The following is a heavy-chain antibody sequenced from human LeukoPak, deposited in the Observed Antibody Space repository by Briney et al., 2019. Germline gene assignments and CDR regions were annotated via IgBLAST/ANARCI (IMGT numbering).Heavy chain of an antibody. CDR1: GGSISNYY. V-gene: IGHV4-59*01. J-gene: IGHJ6*02. D-gene: IGHD4-17*01. Sequence: SETLSLTCTLSGGSISNYYWSSLRQPPGEGLEWSGYIYFSGTTNIKPSLKSRVTISVDMSKNQFSLKLSSVTAADTAVYYCAREDPQTTVPEGLDVGGQGTTVTVSS. CDR3: AREDPQTTVPEGLDV. CDR2: IYFSGTT.